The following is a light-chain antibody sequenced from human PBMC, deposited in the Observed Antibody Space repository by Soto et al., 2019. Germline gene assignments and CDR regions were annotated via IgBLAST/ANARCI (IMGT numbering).Light chain of an antibody. V-gene: IGKV3-20*01. J-gene: IGKJ1*01. CDR1: QSVSNNY. CDR2: GAS. Sequence: EIVLTQSPGTLSLSPGEGAALSCRASQSVSNNYVAWYQQKPGQAPRLLIYGASSRATGIPDRFSGSGSGTDFTLTISRLEPEDFAVYSCHQYGGSPPTFGQGTKVEIK. CDR3: HQYGGSPPT.